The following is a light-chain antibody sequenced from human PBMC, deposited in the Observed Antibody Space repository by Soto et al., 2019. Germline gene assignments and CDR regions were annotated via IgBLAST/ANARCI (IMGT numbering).Light chain of an antibody. CDR1: QSISSY. CDR3: QQSYNTPRT. J-gene: IGKJ1*01. CDR2: AAS. V-gene: IGKV1-39*01. Sequence: DIQMTQSPSSLSASVGDRVTLTCRASQSISSYLNWYQQKPGKAPKLLIYAASSLQSRVPSRFSGSGFGTDFTLTISSLQPEDFATYYCQQSYNTPRTFGQGTKVDFK.